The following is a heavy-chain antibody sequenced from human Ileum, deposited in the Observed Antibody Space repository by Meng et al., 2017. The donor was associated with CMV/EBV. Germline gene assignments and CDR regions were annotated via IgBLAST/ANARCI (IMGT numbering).Heavy chain of an antibody. CDR2: ISASGYIT. J-gene: IGHJ4*02. V-gene: IGHV3-23*01. CDR3: AKSPTRSYYVDY. Sequence: CAASGFSITGYAMDWVRQAPGKGLEWVSVISASGYITFYAESVKGRFTIGRDTSKNTVYLQLYSLRAEDTAVYYCAKSPTRSYYVDYWGQGSLVTVSS. CDR1: GFSITGYA. D-gene: IGHD3-10*01.